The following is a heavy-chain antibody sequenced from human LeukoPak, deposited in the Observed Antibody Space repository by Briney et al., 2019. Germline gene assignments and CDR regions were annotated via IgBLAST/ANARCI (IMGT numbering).Heavy chain of an antibody. V-gene: IGHV3-21*01. J-gene: IGHJ4*02. D-gene: IGHD6-6*01. CDR3: ARVAYSSSSEDY. Sequence: GGSLRLSCAASGFTFSSYEMNWVRQAPGKGLEWVSSISSSSSYIYYADSVKGRFTISRDTAKNSLYLQMNSLRAEDTAVYYCARVAYSSSSEDYWGQGTLVTVSS. CDR1: GFTFSSYE. CDR2: ISSSSSYI.